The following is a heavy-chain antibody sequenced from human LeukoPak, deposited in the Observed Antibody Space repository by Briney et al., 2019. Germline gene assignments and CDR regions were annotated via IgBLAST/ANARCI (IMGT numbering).Heavy chain of an antibody. CDR2: INHSGST. V-gene: IGHV4-34*01. D-gene: IGHD3-22*01. CDR1: GGSFSGYY. Sequence: SETLSLTCAVYGGSFSGYYWSWIRQPPGKGLEWIGEINHSGSTNYNPPLKSRVTISVDTSKNQFSLKLSSVTAADTAVYYCARKIYDSSGYFDFWGQGTLVTVSS. CDR3: ARKIYDSSGYFDF. J-gene: IGHJ4*02.